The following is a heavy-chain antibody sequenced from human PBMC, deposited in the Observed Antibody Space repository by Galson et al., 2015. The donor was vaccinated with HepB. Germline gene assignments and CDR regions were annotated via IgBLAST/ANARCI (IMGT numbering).Heavy chain of an antibody. CDR1: GYTFTSYG. J-gene: IGHJ4*02. CDR3: AKNDALVVPAALDY. CDR2: ISAYNGNT. V-gene: IGHV1-18*04. Sequence: SVKVSCKASGYTFTSYGISWVRQAPGQGLEWMGWISAYNGNTNYAQKLQGRVTMTTDTSTSTAYVELRSLRSDDTAVYYCAKNDALVVPAALDYWGQGTLVTVSS. D-gene: IGHD2-2*01.